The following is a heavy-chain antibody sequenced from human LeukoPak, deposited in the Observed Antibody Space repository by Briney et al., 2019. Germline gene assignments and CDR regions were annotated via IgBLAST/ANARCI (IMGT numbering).Heavy chain of an antibody. V-gene: IGHV3-21*01. CDR1: GFTFNNYW. CDR2: ISSSSSYI. D-gene: IGHD1-26*01. CDR3: ARDSMGAPNY. Sequence: GSLRLSCAASGFTFNNYWMHWVRQAPGKGLEWVSSISSSSSYIYYADSVKGRFTISRDNAKNSLYLQMNSLRAEDTAVYYCARDSMGAPNYWGQGTLVTVSS. J-gene: IGHJ4*02.